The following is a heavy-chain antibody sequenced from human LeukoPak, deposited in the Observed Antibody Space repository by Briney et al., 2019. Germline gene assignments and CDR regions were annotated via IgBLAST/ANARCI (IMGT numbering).Heavy chain of an antibody. CDR1: GFTFSSYA. CDR2: ISGSGGST. D-gene: IGHD2-2*01. Sequence: GGSLRLSCAASGFTFSSYAMSWVRQAPGKGLEWVSAISGSGGSTYYADSVKGRFTISRDNSKNTLYLQMNSLRAEDTAVYYCANLFTSGPCSGTTCFNHWGQGTLVTVSS. V-gene: IGHV3-23*01. CDR3: ANLFTSGPCSGTTCFNH. J-gene: IGHJ4*02.